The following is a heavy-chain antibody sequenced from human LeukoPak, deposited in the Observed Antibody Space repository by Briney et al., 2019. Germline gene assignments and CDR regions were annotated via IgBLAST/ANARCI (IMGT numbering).Heavy chain of an antibody. V-gene: IGHV1-2*02. CDR3: AGLSGYDPYYFDY. CDR1: GYSFTGYY. J-gene: IGHJ4*02. D-gene: IGHD5-12*01. Sequence: ASMKVSCKASGYSFTGYYMHWVRQAPGQGLEWMGCINPNSGGTDYAQKFQGRVTMTRDTSISTAYMELSRLTSDDTAVYYCAGLSGYDPYYFDYWGRGTLVAVSS. CDR2: INPNSGGT.